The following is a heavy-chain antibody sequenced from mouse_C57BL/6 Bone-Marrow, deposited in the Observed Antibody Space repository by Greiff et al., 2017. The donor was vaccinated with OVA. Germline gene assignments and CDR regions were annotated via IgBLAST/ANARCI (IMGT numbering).Heavy chain of an antibody. J-gene: IGHJ2*01. CDR2: INPSTGGT. CDR3: ARYYDGSRGFDY. CDR1: GYSFTGYY. Sequence: VQLQQSGPELVKPGASVKISCKASGYSFTGYYMNWVKQSPEKSLEWIGEINPSTGGTTYNQKFKAKATLTVDKSSSTAYMQLKSLTSEDSAVYYCARYYDGSRGFDYWGQGTTLTVSS. D-gene: IGHD1-1*01. V-gene: IGHV1-42*01.